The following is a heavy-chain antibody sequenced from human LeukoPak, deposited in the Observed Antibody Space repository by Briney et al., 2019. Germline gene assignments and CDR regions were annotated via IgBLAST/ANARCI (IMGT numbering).Heavy chain of an antibody. V-gene: IGHV3-23*01. CDR3: AKSPTYCSSTSCYNFDY. CDR2: ISGSGGST. Sequence: PGGSLRLSCAASGFSFSNYAMSWVRQAPGKGLEWVSTISGSGGSTFYADSVKGRFTISRDKSKNTLHLQMNSLRAEDTAVYYCAKSPTYCSSTSCYNFDYWGQGILVTVSS. J-gene: IGHJ4*02. CDR1: GFSFSNYA. D-gene: IGHD2-2*02.